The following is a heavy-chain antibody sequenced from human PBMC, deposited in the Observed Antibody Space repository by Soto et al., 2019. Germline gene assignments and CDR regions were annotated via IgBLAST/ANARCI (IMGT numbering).Heavy chain of an antibody. J-gene: IGHJ4*02. CDR3: ERVNTGQGGY. CDR1: GFTFSSYS. V-gene: IGHV3-48*01. D-gene: IGHD3-10*01. Sequence: EVQLVESGGGLVQPGGSLRLSCAASGFTFSSYSMNWVRQAPGKGLEWVSYISSSSSTIYYADSVKGRFTISRDNAKNSLYLQMNSLRAEDTAVYYGERVNTGQGGYWGQGTLVTVSS. CDR2: ISSSSSTI.